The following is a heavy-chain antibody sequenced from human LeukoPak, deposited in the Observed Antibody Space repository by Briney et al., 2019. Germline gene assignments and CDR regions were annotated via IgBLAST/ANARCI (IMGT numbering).Heavy chain of an antibody. CDR3: ARQYSGWYGWGAFDI. V-gene: IGHV3-23*01. Sequence: SGVSLTLTCAASGFTFSSYGMRWLRQAPGKGLEWVSAISGSDGSTYYADSVKGRFTISRDNSKNTLYLQMNSLRAEDTAVYYCARQYSGWYGWGAFDIWGQGTMVTVSS. CDR1: GFTFSSYG. J-gene: IGHJ3*02. D-gene: IGHD6-19*01. CDR2: ISGSDGST.